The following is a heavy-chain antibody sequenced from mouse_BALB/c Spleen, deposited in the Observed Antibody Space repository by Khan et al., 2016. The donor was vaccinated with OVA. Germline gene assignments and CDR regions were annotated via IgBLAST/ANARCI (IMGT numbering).Heavy chain of an antibody. V-gene: IGHV9-3-1*01. CDR1: GYTFTNYG. CDR2: INTYTGEP. Sequence: QIQLVQSGPELKKPGETVKISCKASGYTFTNYGMTWVKQAPGKGLKWMGWINTYTGEPTYADDFKGRFAFSLETSATTASLQINHLKNEDTATYFCAGVGNIWYFDDWGAGTTVTVSS. CDR3: AGVGNIWYFDD. D-gene: IGHD2-1*01. J-gene: IGHJ1*01.